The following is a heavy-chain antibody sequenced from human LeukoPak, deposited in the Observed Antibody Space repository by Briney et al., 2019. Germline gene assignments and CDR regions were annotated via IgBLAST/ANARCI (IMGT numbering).Heavy chain of an antibody. CDR1: GYTFTSYG. CDR3: ARDRGPWSTVTTLDD. V-gene: IGHV1-18*01. Sequence: ASVKVSCKASGYTFTSYGINWVRQAPGQGLEWVGWISAYNGNTNYAQNLQGRVTMTTDTSTNTAYMELRSLRSDDTAVYYCARDRGPWSTVTTLDDWGQGTLVTVSS. CDR2: ISAYNGNT. D-gene: IGHD4-17*01. J-gene: IGHJ4*02.